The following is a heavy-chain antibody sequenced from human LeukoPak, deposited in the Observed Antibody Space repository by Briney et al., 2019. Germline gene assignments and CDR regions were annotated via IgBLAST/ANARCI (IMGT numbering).Heavy chain of an antibody. D-gene: IGHD3-10*01. CDR1: GGSFSGYY. Sequence: PSETLSLTCAVYGGSFSGYYWSWIRQPPGKGLEWIGEINHSGSTNYNPSLKSRVTISVDTSKNQFSLKLSAVTAADTAVYYCARELFSFDYWGQGTLVTVSS. J-gene: IGHJ4*02. CDR3: ARELFSFDY. V-gene: IGHV4-34*01. CDR2: INHSGST.